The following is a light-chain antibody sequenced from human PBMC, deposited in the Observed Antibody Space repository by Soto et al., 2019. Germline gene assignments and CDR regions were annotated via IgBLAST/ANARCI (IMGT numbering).Light chain of an antibody. CDR3: QQYGRSLF. V-gene: IGKV3-20*01. J-gene: IGKJ4*01. Sequence: EIVLTQSPGTLSLSPGERATLSCRASQSVSSGYLAWYQQKHGQAPRLLIYDTSTRATGIPDRFSGSGSATDFTLTITRLEPEVFAVYYCQQYGRSLFFGGGTKVEIK. CDR1: QSVSSGY. CDR2: DTS.